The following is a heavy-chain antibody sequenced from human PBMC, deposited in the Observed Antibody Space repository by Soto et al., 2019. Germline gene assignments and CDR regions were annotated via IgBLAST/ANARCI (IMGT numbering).Heavy chain of an antibody. Sequence: ASVKVSCKASGYTFTNYGFSWVRQAPGQGLEWMGWISGYNGNTNYAERLQGRVTMTTDTSTSTAYMELKSLRYDDTAVYYCAREGQLGYWGQGTPVTISS. D-gene: IGHD6-6*01. CDR1: GYTFTNYG. V-gene: IGHV1-18*01. J-gene: IGHJ4*02. CDR2: ISGYNGNT. CDR3: AREGQLGY.